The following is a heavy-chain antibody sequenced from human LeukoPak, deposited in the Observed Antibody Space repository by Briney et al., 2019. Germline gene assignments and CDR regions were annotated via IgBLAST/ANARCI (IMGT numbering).Heavy chain of an antibody. CDR2: ISYDVTNK. CDR1: GFTLSNYG. D-gene: IGHD6-13*01. J-gene: IGHJ4*02. V-gene: IGHV3-30*18. CDR3: AKGRYSSTWCSDH. Sequence: GGSLRLSCVVSGFTLSNYGMHWVRQAPGKGLEWGAVISYDVTNKYYADSVKGRFTISRDYPKNTLFLQMRSLRAEDTAVYYCAKGRYSSTWCSDHWGQGTLVTVSS.